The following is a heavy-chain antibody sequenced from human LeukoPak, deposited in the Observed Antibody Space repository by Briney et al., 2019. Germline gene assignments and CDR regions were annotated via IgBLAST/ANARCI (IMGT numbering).Heavy chain of an antibody. D-gene: IGHD1-26*01. CDR2: ISYDGSNK. Sequence: GGSLRLSCAASGFTFSSYGMHWVRQAPGKGLEWVAAISYDGSNKYYADSVKGRFTTSRDNSKNTLYLQMNSLRAEDTAVYYCAKEFSGSYSPDGMDVWGQGTTVTVSS. CDR3: AKEFSGSYSPDGMDV. V-gene: IGHV3-30*18. CDR1: GFTFSSYG. J-gene: IGHJ6*02.